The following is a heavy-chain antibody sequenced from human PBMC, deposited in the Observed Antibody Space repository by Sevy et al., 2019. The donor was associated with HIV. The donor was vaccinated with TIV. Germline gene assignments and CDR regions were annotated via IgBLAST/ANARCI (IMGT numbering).Heavy chain of an antibody. Sequence: ASVKVSCKASGYTFTSYDINWVRQATGQGLEWMGWMNPNSGNTGYAQKFQGTVTMTRNTSISTAYMELSSLRSEDTAVYYCARAGIAAGDAFDIWGQGTMVTVSS. CDR3: ARAGIAAGDAFDI. CDR1: GYTFTSYD. J-gene: IGHJ3*02. CDR2: MNPNSGNT. V-gene: IGHV1-8*01. D-gene: IGHD6-25*01.